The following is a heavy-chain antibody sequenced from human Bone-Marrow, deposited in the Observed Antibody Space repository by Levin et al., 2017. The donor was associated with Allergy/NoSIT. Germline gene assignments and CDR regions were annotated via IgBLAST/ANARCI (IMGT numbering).Heavy chain of an antibody. J-gene: IGHJ4*02. V-gene: IGHV4-59*01. D-gene: IGHD3-22*01. CDR2: IYYSGST. CDR1: GGSIRNFY. Sequence: SSETLSLTCTVSGGSIRNFYWSWIRQPPGKRLEWIGYIYYSGSTNYNPSLQSRVTIPVDTSKNQFSLKLTSVTAADTAAYYCAGITHYDCGSSDYDPGYYFDVWGQGALVTVSS. CDR3: AGITHYDCGSSDYDPGYYFDV.